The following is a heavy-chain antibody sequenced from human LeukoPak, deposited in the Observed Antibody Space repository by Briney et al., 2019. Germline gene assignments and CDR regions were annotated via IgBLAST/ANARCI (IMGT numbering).Heavy chain of an antibody. J-gene: IGHJ4*02. V-gene: IGHV1-2*06. CDR3: ARVMKATVRTSNFDY. CDR2: INPNSGDT. CDR1: GYTFTDYY. D-gene: IGHD4-17*01. Sequence: ASVKVSCKASGYTFTDYYMYWVRQAPGQGPEWMGRINPNSGDTFYAQKFQGRVTMTRDTSISTAYMELSRLRSDDTAVYHCARVMKATVRTSNFDYWGQGTLVTVSS.